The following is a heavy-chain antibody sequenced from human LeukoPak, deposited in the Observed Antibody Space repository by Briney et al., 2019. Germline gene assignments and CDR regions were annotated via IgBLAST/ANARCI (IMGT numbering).Heavy chain of an antibody. CDR2: IKQDRSRR. V-gene: IGHV3-7*01. D-gene: IGHD6-6*01. Sequence: GGSLRLSCTASGFTFSDYWMTWVRQAPGKGPEWVANIKQDRSRRYYVDSVRGRFTISRDNAKNSLFLQMNGLRAEDTAVYYCARRGGSSSRRSPIDYWGQGTLVTVSS. CDR1: GFTFSDYW. CDR3: ARRGGSSSRRSPIDY. J-gene: IGHJ4*02.